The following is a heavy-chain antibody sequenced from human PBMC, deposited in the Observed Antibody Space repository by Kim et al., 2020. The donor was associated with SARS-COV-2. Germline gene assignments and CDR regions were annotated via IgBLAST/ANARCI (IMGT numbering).Heavy chain of an antibody. CDR1: GYAFTNYG. D-gene: IGHD1-26*01. Sequence: ASVKVSCKASGYAFTNYGITWVRQAPGQGLEWMGWISPYNGNKHYGQKLQGRINMTTDTSTSTVYMELRSLRSDDTAVYYCARGVRATGPYYHYYMDVWGKGTTVTVS. CDR3: ARGVRATGPYYHYYMDV. CDR2: ISPYNGNK. J-gene: IGHJ6*03. V-gene: IGHV1-18*04.